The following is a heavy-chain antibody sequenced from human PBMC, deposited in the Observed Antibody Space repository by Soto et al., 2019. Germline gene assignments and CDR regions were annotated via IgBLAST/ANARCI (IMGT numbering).Heavy chain of an antibody. CDR1: GGSISSYY. V-gene: IGHV4-59*01. CDR3: ERVGDIVVVPAGGGMDV. CDR2: IYYSGST. D-gene: IGHD2-2*01. Sequence: PSETLSLTCTVSGGSISSYYWSWIRQPPGKGLEWIGYIYYSGSTNYNPSLKSRVTISVDTSKNQFSLKLSSVTAADTAVYYCERVGDIVVVPAGGGMDVWGQGTTVTVSS. J-gene: IGHJ6*02.